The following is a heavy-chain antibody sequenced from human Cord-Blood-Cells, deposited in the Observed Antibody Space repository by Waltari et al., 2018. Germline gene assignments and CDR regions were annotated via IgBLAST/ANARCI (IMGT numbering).Heavy chain of an antibody. J-gene: IGHJ4*02. CDR2: INHSGST. D-gene: IGHD6-13*01. CDR1: GGSFSGSY. V-gene: IGHV4-34*01. CDR3: ASCAGFSISWYFDY. Sequence: QVQLQQWGAGLLKPSETLSLTCAVYGGSFSGSYWSWIRQPPGKGLEWIGEINHSGSTNYNPSLKSRVTISVDTSKNQFSLKLSSVTAADTAVYYCASCAGFSISWYFDYWGQGTLVTVSS.